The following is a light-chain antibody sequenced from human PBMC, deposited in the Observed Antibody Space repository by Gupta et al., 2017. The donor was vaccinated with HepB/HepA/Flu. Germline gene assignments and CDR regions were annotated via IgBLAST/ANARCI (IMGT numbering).Light chain of an antibody. CDR2: AAS. CDR1: QGIKKD. CDR3: LQDYSYPRT. Sequence: MQMTQSPSSMSASVGDRVTITCRASQGIKKDLAWYQHKPGKAPKLLIFAASRLQTGVPSMFSGSGSGTDFTLTISSLQPEDFATYYCLQDYSYPRTFGQGTKVEVK. J-gene: IGKJ1*01. V-gene: IGKV1-6*01.